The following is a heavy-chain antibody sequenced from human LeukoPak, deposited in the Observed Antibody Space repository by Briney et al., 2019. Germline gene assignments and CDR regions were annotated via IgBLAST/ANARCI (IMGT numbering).Heavy chain of an antibody. Sequence: GGSLSLSCVASGFTFSSHWMNWVRQAPGKGLEWVANIKQDGSEKYYVDSVKGRFTISRDNAKNSLYLQMNSLRAEDTAVYYCARSASSAIDYWGQGTLVTVSS. CDR3: ARSASSAIDY. V-gene: IGHV3-7*04. D-gene: IGHD6-25*01. CDR2: IKQDGSEK. CDR1: GFTFSSHW. J-gene: IGHJ4*02.